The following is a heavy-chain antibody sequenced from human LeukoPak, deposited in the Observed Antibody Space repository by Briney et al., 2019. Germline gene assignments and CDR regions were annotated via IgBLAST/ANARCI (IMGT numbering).Heavy chain of an antibody. CDR1: GFTFSSYS. D-gene: IGHD6-13*01. CDR3: ARAGYSSSWYGESYFDY. V-gene: IGHV3-48*01. CDR2: ISSSSSTI. Sequence: GGSLRLSCAASGFTFSSYSMNWVRQAPGKGLEWVSYISSSSSTIYYADSVKGRFTISRDNAKNSLYLQMNSLRAEDTAVYYCARAGYSSSWYGESYFDYWGQGTLVTVSS. J-gene: IGHJ4*02.